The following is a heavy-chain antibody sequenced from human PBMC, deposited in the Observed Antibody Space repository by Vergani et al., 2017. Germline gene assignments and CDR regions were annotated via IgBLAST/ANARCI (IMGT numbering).Heavy chain of an antibody. Sequence: QVQLVQSGAEVKKPGASVKVSCKASGYTFSSYAISWVRQAPGQGLEWMGGIIPIFGTANYAQKFQGRVTITADEPTSTAYMELSSLRSEDTAVYYCAMYYYDSSGYYSYFDYWGQGTLVTVSS. V-gene: IGHV1-69*13. D-gene: IGHD3-22*01. CDR3: AMYYYDSSGYYSYFDY. CDR1: GYTFSSYA. CDR2: IIPIFGTA. J-gene: IGHJ4*02.